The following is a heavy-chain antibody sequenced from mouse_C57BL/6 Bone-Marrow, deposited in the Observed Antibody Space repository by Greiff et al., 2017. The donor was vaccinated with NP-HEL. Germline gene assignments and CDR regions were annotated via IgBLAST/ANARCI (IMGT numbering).Heavy chain of an antibody. D-gene: IGHD1-1*01. V-gene: IGHV14-2*01. CDR2: IDPEDGET. CDR1: GFNIKDYY. Sequence: EVKLVESGAELVKSGASVKLSCTASGFNIKDYYMHWVKQRTEQGLEWIGRIDPEDGETKYAPKFQGKATITAETSSNTAYLQLSSLTSEDTAVYYCAPYCGSSYAWFAYCCQGTLVTVSA. J-gene: IGHJ3*01. CDR3: APYCGSSYAWFAY.